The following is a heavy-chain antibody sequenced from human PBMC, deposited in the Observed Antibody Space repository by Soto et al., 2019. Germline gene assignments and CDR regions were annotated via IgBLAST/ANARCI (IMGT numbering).Heavy chain of an antibody. CDR1: GFTFSSYA. CDR3: AKEGSGYLENYYYSGMDV. CDR2: ISGSGGST. V-gene: IGHV3-23*01. Sequence: GGSLRLSCAASGFTFSSYAMSWVRQAPGKGLEWVSAISGSGGSTYYADSVKGRFTISRDNSKNTLHLQMNSLRAEDTAVYYCAKEGSGYLENYYYSGMDVWGQGTTVTVSS. D-gene: IGHD3-22*01. J-gene: IGHJ6*02.